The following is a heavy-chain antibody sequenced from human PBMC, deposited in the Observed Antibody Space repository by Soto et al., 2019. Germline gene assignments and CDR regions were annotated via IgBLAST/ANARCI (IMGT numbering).Heavy chain of an antibody. CDR2: IYPGDSDT. Sequence: GESLKISCKGSGYSFTSYWIGWVRQMPGKGLEWMGIIYPGDSDTRYSPSFQGQVTISADKSISTAYLQWSSLKASDTAMYYCARLAYCGGDCYLSWFDPWGQGTLVTVSS. V-gene: IGHV5-51*01. D-gene: IGHD2-21*02. J-gene: IGHJ5*02. CDR1: GYSFTSYW. CDR3: ARLAYCGGDCYLSWFDP.